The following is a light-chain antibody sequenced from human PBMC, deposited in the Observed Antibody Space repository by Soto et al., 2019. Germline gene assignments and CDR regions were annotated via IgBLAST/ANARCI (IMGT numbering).Light chain of an antibody. Sequence: QSVLTQPASVSGSHGQSITISCTGTSSDVGGYNYVSWYQQHPGKAPKLMIYDVSNRPSGVSNRFSGSKSGNTASLTISGLQAEDEADYYCSSYTSSSTLEVFGTGTKLTVL. V-gene: IGLV2-14*01. CDR3: SSYTSSSTLEV. CDR2: DVS. J-gene: IGLJ1*01. CDR1: SSDVGGYNY.